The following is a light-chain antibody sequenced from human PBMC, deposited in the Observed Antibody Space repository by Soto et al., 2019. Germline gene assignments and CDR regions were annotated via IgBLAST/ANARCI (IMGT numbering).Light chain of an antibody. J-gene: IGKJ1*01. CDR3: QQSHSMPWT. Sequence: DIQMTQSPSSLSASVGDRVTISCRASQSIGTSINWYQQKPREAPKPLIFAASTVQSGVPSRISGSGSGTDLTLTISSLQPEDFATYYCQQSHSMPWTFGPGTEVGIK. CDR1: QSIGTS. V-gene: IGKV1-39*01. CDR2: AAS.